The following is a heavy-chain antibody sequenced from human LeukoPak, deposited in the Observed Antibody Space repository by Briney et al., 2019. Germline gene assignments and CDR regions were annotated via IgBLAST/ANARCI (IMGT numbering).Heavy chain of an antibody. CDR1: GGSTSSGSYF. D-gene: IGHD3-22*01. V-gene: IGHV4-39*07. CDR3: AKTEETYDRAFDT. Sequence: SETLSLTCAVSGGSTSSGSYFWAWIRQPPGKGLEWIGSISYSGNTYYNPSLKSRITISVDTTKNQISLNLNSVAAADTAVYYCAKTEETYDRAFDTWGQGTLVTVSS. J-gene: IGHJ4*02. CDR2: ISYSGNT.